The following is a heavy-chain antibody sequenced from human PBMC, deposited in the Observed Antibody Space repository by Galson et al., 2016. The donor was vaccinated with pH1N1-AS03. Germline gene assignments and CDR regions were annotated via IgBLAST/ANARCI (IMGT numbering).Heavy chain of an antibody. J-gene: IGHJ6*02. CDR3: TREWKFTHHYYGMDV. CDR2: ISDTGGRT. V-gene: IGHV3-64*02. Sequence: SLRLSCAASGFTFSNYWMHWVRQAPGKGLEFVSGISDTGGRTYYADSVKGKFTISRDNSENTVFLQMGSLSPEDVAVYYCTREWKFTHHYYGMDVWGQGAVVTVSS. D-gene: IGHD1-1*01. CDR1: GFTFSNYW.